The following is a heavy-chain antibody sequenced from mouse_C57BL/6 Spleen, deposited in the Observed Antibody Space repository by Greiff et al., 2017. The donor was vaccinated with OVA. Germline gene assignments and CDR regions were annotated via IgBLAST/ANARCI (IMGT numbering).Heavy chain of an antibody. CDR3: ARKVYSNLYYFDY. D-gene: IGHD2-5*01. CDR2: INPNNGGT. V-gene: IGHV1-18*01. Sequence: VQLKESGPELVKPGASVKIPCKASGYTFTDYNMDWVKQSHGKSLEWIGDINPNNGGTIYNQKFKGKATLTVDKSSSTAYMELRSLTSEDTAVYYCARKVYSNLYYFDYWGQGTTLTVSS. CDR1: GYTFTDYN. J-gene: IGHJ2*01.